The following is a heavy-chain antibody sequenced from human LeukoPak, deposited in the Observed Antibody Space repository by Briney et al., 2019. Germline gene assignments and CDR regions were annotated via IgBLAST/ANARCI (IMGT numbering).Heavy chain of an antibody. Sequence: SETLSLTCTVSGGSISSYYWSWIRQPPGKGLEWIGYIYYSGSTNYNPSLKSRVTISVDTSKNQFSLKLSSVTAADTAVYYCARESYSSSYRGAFDIWGQGTMSPSLQ. CDR1: GGSISSYY. CDR2: IYYSGST. CDR3: ARESYSSSYRGAFDI. J-gene: IGHJ3*02. V-gene: IGHV4-59*01. D-gene: IGHD6-6*01.